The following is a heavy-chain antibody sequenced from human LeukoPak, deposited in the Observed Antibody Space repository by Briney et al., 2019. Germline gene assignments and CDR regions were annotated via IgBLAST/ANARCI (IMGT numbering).Heavy chain of an antibody. D-gene: IGHD1-26*01. CDR2: INPSGGST. V-gene: IGHV1-46*01. J-gene: IGHJ4*02. CDR1: GDTFTGYY. Sequence: ASVKVSCKASGDTFTGYYMHWVRQAPGEGLEWMGIINPSGGSTSYAQKFQGRVTMTRDMSTSTVYMELSSLRSEDTAVYYCARESGPGGATDFDYGGQGTLGTVSA. CDR3: ARESGPGGATDFDY.